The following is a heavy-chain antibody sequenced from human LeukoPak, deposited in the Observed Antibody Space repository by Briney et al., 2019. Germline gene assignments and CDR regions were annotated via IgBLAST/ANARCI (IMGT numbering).Heavy chain of an antibody. J-gene: IGHJ6*02. CDR3: AGYSSSWSDYYYGMDV. Sequence: PGGSLRLSCAASGFTFSDYWMLWVRQAPGKGLVWVSRILSDASSASYADSVKGRFTISRDIAKNTLYLQMNSLRAEDTAVYYCAGYSSSWSDYYYGMDVWGQGTTVTVSS. CDR1: GFTFSDYW. V-gene: IGHV3-74*01. D-gene: IGHD6-13*01. CDR2: ILSDASSA.